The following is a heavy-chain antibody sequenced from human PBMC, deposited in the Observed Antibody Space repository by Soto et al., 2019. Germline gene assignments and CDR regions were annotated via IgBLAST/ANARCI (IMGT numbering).Heavy chain of an antibody. CDR1: GFTFSSYA. V-gene: IGHV3-23*01. J-gene: IGHJ1*01. CDR2: ISGSGGST. CDR3: AKEQEGYCSGGSCEH. D-gene: IGHD2-15*01. Sequence: GGSLRLSCAASGFTFSSYALSWVRQALGKGLEWVSDISGSGGSTYYADSLKGRFTISRDNSKNTLYLQMNSLRAEDTAVYYCAKEQEGYCSGGSCEHWGQGTLVTVSS.